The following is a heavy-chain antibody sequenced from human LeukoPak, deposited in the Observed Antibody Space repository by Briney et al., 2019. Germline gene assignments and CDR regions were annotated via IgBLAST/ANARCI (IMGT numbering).Heavy chain of an antibody. CDR3: ARGGYYGSGNDFRFDP. V-gene: IGHV4-39*07. D-gene: IGHD3-10*01. Sequence: PSETLSLTCTVSGYSISSSSYYWGWIRQPPGKGLEWIGSIYYSGSTYYNPSLKSRVTISVDTSKSQFSLKLSSVTAADTAIYYCARGGYYGSGNDFRFDPWGQGTLVTVSS. CDR1: GYSISSSSYY. J-gene: IGHJ5*02. CDR2: IYYSGST.